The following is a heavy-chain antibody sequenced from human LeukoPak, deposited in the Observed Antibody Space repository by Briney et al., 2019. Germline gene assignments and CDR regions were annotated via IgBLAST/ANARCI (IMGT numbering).Heavy chain of an antibody. J-gene: IGHJ5*02. Sequence: SETLSLTCTVSGASIRSYYWSWIRQPPGKGLEWIGNIYYSGSTNYNPSLKSRVTISVDPSSNQFSLNVNSVTAADTAVYYCASVDILTGYSFDHWGQGTLVTVSS. CDR3: ASVDILTGYSFDH. CDR1: GASIRSYY. D-gene: IGHD3-9*01. V-gene: IGHV4-59*12. CDR2: IYYSGST.